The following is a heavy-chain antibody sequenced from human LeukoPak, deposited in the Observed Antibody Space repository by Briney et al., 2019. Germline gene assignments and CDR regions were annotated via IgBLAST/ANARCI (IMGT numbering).Heavy chain of an antibody. CDR3: ARDRSEDYVWGSYRWFDY. V-gene: IGHV1-2*02. CDR2: INPNSGGT. Sequence: ASVKVSCKASGYTFTSYYMHWVRQAPGQGLEWMGWINPNSGGTNYAQKFQGRVTMTRDTSISTAYMELSRLRSDDTAVYYCARDRSEDYVWGSYRWFDYWGQGTLVTVSS. J-gene: IGHJ4*02. D-gene: IGHD3-16*02. CDR1: GYTFTSYY.